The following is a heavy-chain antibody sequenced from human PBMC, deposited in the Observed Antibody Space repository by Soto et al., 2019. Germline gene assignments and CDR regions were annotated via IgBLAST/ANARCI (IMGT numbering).Heavy chain of an antibody. D-gene: IGHD3-3*01. CDR1: GYTVTTHY. V-gene: IGHV1-46*01. CDR2: INPGSGAA. Sequence: QVQLVQSGAEVKKPGASVKISCTASGYTVTTHYMHWVRQAPGRGLEWLGAINPGSGAAKYTQTFQARVTIDRYTSTNTVYMEMSALRSEDTAVFYCARGGEVGVAGSAAFDMWGPGTMVTVSS. CDR3: ARGGEVGVAGSAAFDM. J-gene: IGHJ3*02.